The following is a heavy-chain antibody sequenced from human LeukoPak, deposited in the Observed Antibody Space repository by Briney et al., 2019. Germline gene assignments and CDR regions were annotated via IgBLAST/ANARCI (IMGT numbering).Heavy chain of an antibody. CDR2: INPNSGGT. D-gene: IGHD1-26*01. J-gene: IGHJ4*02. CDR3: ARGRELLLAVGYYFDY. CDR1: GYTFTGYY. Sequence: ASVKVSCKASGYTFTGYYIHWVRQAPGQGLEWMGWINPNSGGTNYAQKFQGRVTMTRDTSISTAYMELSRLRSDDTAVYYCARGRELLLAVGYYFDYWGQGTLVTVSS. V-gene: IGHV1-2*02.